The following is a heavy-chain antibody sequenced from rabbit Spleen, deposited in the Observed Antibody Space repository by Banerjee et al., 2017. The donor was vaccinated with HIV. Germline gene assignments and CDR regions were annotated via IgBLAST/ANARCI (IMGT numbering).Heavy chain of an antibody. CDR2: AYAGSSGGT. Sequence: QEQLVESGGGLVKPGTSLTLTCIASGVSFNGGYDMCWVRQAPGKGLEWVACAYAGSSGGTYSATWAKGRFTISKTSSTTVTLQMTSLTAADTATYFCARDAGTSFSTYGMDLWGPGTLVTVS. V-gene: IGHV1S45*01. CDR1: GVSFNGGYD. CDR3: ARDAGTSFSTYGMDL. J-gene: IGHJ6*01. D-gene: IGHD8-1*01.